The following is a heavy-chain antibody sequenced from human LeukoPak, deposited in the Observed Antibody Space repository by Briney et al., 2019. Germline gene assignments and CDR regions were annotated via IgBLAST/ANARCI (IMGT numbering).Heavy chain of an antibody. V-gene: IGHV3-23*01. D-gene: IGHD6-6*01. CDR3: ASRYGSSYY. J-gene: IGHJ4*02. CDR1: GFTFSSSYV. Sequence: GGSLRLSCAASGFTFSSSYVMTWVRQAPGKGLEWVSTISAGGFTTSYADSVKGRFTTSRDISKSTLYLQVNSLRVEDTAVYYCASRYGSSYYWGQGTLVTVSS. CDR2: ISAGGFTT.